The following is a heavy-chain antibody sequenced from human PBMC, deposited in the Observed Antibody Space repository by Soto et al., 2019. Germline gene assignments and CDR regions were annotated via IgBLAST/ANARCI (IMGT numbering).Heavy chain of an antibody. CDR3: ATGRGLYYYYGMDV. Sequence: EVPLLESGGGLVQPGGSLRLSCAASGFTFSSYAMSWVRQAPGKGLEWVSAISGSGGSTYYADSVKGRFTISRDNSKNTLYLQMNSLRAEDTAVYYCATGRGLYYYYGMDVWGQGTTVTVSS. J-gene: IGHJ6*02. CDR2: ISGSGGST. CDR1: GFTFSSYA. V-gene: IGHV3-23*01. D-gene: IGHD3-10*01.